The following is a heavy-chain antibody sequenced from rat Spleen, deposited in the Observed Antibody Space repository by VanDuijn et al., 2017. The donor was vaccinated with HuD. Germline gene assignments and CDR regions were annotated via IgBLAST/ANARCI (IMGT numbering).Heavy chain of an antibody. CDR1: GFTFSNFG. V-gene: IGHV5-19*01. CDR3: TTEDLLQWD. D-gene: IGHD1-1*01. CDR2: ISYDGSST. J-gene: IGHJ2*01. Sequence: EVQLVESGGGLVQPGGSLRLSCEASGFTFSNFGMHWIRQPPTKGLEWVASISYDGSSTYYRDSVKGRFTISRDNAKSTLYLQMDSLRSEDTATYYCTTEDLLQWDWGQGVMVTVSS.